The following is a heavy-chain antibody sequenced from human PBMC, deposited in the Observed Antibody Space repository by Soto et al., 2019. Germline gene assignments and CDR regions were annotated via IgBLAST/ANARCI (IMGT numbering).Heavy chain of an antibody. CDR2: ISGSGGST. CDR3: AKGITMLVVVIKT. D-gene: IGHD3-22*01. Sequence: EVRLLESGGGLVQPGGSLRLSCAASGFTFSSYAMTWVRQAPGKGLEWVSVISGSGGSTYYADSVKGRFTISRDNSKNMFYLETNSLRAEDTAAYYCAKGITMLVVVIKTWGQGTLVSVSS. J-gene: IGHJ5*02. CDR1: GFTFSSYA. V-gene: IGHV3-23*01.